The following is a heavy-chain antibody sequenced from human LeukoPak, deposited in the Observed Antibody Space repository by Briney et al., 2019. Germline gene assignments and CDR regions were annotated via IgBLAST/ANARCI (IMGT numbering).Heavy chain of an antibody. V-gene: IGHV1-69*04. D-gene: IGHD3-10*01. Sequence: GASVKVSCKASGGTFSSYAISWVRQAPGQGLEWMGRIIPILGIANYAQKFQGRVTITADKSTSTAYMELSSLRSEDTAVYYCARDETVGYGSGEYYFDYWGQGTLVTVSS. CDR3: ARDETVGYGSGEYYFDY. J-gene: IGHJ4*02. CDR1: GGTFSSYA. CDR2: IIPILGIA.